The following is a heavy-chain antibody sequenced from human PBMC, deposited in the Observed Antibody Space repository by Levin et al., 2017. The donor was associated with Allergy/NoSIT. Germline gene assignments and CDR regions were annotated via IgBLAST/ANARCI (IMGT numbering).Heavy chain of an antibody. V-gene: IGHV1-2*02. Sequence: ASVKVSCKASGYTFTGYYMHWVRQAPGQGLEWMGWINPNSGGTNYAQKFQGRVTMTRDTSISTAYMELSRLRSDDTAVYYCAREVGGYDLRYYYGMDVWGQGTTVTVSS. CDR2: INPNSGGT. CDR3: AREVGGYDLRYYYGMDV. D-gene: IGHD5-12*01. J-gene: IGHJ6*02. CDR1: GYTFTGYY.